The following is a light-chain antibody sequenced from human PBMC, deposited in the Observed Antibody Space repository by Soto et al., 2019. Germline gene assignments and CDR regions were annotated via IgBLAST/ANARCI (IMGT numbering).Light chain of an antibody. J-gene: IGKJ4*01. CDR2: ATS. V-gene: IGKV1-39*01. CDR3: QQTYNTPLT. Sequence: DIQMTQSASSLCACLGDKVTITFLASQNVASYLNWYQQKLGTAPKVLIYATSTLKTGVPSRFSGSGSGTEFILTITSLQPEDFATYYCQQTYNTPLTFGGGTKVDI. CDR1: QNVASY.